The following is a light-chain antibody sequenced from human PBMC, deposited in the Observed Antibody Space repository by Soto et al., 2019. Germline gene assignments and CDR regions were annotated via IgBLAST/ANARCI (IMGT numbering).Light chain of an antibody. CDR1: QGISVW. V-gene: IGKV1D-12*01. CDR2: AAS. Sequence: DIQMTQSPSSVSASVGDRVTITCRASQGISVWLAWYQQKPGKAPKLLIYAASNLQTGVPSRFSGSGSGTDFTLSIHSLQPEDFATYYCQQANSFPRTFGPGTKVDIK. J-gene: IGKJ3*01. CDR3: QQANSFPRT.